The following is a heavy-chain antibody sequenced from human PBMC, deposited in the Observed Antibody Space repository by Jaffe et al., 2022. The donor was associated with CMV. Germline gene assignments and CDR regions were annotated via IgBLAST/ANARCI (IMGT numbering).Heavy chain of an antibody. Sequence: EVHLVESGGGLVQPGGSLRLSCAASKFTFSTYWMHWVRQAPGKGLDWVSRISDDGTNKMYADSVKGRFSISRDNANNILYLQMNSLSAEDTAVYYCARYSDAFDIWGQGTMVTVSS. CDR1: KFTFSTYW. J-gene: IGHJ3*02. V-gene: IGHV3-74*03. D-gene: IGHD2-21*01. CDR3: ARYSDAFDI. CDR2: ISDDGTNK.